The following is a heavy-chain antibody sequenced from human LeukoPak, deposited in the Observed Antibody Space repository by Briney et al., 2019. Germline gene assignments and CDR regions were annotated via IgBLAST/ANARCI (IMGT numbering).Heavy chain of an antibody. CDR1: GYSFTNYW. Sequence: PGESLKISCKGSGYSFTNYWIDWVRQMPGKGLEWMGIIYPGDSDTRYSPSFQGQVTISADKSISTAYLQWSSLKASDTAMYYCARHFSSGWYQYYYYGMDVWGQGTTVTVSS. CDR3: ARHFSSGWYQYYYYGMDV. V-gene: IGHV5-51*01. CDR2: IYPGDSDT. J-gene: IGHJ6*02. D-gene: IGHD6-19*01.